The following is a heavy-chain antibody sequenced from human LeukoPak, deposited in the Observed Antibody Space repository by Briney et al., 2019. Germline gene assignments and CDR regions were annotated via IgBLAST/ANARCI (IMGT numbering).Heavy chain of an antibody. CDR1: GFPFRSYA. V-gene: IGHV3-30*04. Sequence: GGSLRLSCAASGFPFRSYALHWVRQAPGKGLEWVALMSYDGSNEYYADSVKGRFTISRDNSKNTLYLQLDSLRTEDTAVYYCARDLNSYGSTCDYWGQGTLVTVSS. CDR3: ARDLNSYGSTCDY. D-gene: IGHD5-18*01. J-gene: IGHJ4*02. CDR2: MSYDGSNE.